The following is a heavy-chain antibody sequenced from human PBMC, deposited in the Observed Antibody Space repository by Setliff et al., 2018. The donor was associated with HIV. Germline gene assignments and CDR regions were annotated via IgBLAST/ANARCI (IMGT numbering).Heavy chain of an antibody. V-gene: IGHV3-21*03. CDR1: GFSFRNFG. J-gene: IGHJ6*02. CDR2: ISSSDNDT. Sequence: GGSLRLSCTASGFSFRNFGMTWVRQAPGKGLEWVSSISSSDNDTHYASPVKGRFTISREDSKNTLYLQMNSLKTEDTGVYFCATDNGPSYSMDIWGQGTTVTVSS. D-gene: IGHD2-21*01. CDR3: ATDNGPSYSMDI.